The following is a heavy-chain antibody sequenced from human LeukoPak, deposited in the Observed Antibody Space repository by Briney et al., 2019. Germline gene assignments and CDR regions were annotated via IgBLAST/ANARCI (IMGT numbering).Heavy chain of an antibody. D-gene: IGHD3-10*01. J-gene: IGHJ4*02. CDR1: GYTFTSYG. CDR2: ISAYNGNT. CDR3: ARAPIINPDEYYFDY. Sequence: ASVKVSCKASGYTFTSYGISWVRQAPGQGLEWMGWISAYNGNTNYAQKLQGRVTMTTDTSTSTAYMELRSLRSDDTAVYYCARAPIINPDEYYFDYWGQGTLVTVSS. V-gene: IGHV1-18*01.